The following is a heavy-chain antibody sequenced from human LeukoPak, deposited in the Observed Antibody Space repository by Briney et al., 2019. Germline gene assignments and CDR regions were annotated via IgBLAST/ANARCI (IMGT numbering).Heavy chain of an antibody. D-gene: IGHD3-16*01. CDR1: GFTIGGFA. CDR2: IGSDYKT. CDR3: ARDGAPFDF. J-gene: IGHJ4*02. V-gene: IGHV3-23*01. Sequence: QPGGSLRLSCAASGFTIGGFAMTWVRQAPGKGLEWVSSIGSDYKTHYSESVKGRFAISRDNSQSTVFLQMNSLRAEDTAVYYCARDGAPFDFWGQGTLVTVSS.